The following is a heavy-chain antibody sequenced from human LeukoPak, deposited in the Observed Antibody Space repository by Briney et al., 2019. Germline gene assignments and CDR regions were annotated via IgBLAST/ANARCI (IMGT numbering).Heavy chain of an antibody. CDR1: GFTLSNYW. V-gene: IGHV3-74*01. CDR2: MNSDGTSR. J-gene: IGHJ4*02. D-gene: IGHD5-12*01. Sequence: GGSLRLSCAASGFTLSNYWMHWVRQAPGKGLVWVSRMNSDGTSRTYADSVKGRFTISRDNAKNTLYLQMNSLRAEDTAVYYCARIDIVATSPDYWGQGTLVTVSS. CDR3: ARIDIVATSPDY.